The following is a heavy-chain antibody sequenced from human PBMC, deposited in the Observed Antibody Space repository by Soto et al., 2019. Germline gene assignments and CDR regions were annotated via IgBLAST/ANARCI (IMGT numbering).Heavy chain of an antibody. CDR3: ARDTFGGVYDFCH. V-gene: IGHV3-66*01. Sequence: EVQLVESGGGLVQPGGSLRLSCAASGFTVNTVFMTWVRQAPGKGLEGVSVISSDGSTYYADSVKGRFIISRDIAKNTLFLEMNSLRAEDTAVYDCARDTFGGVYDFCHGGRGSLVTVSA. CDR1: GFTVNTVF. CDR2: ISSDGST. D-gene: IGHD3-3*01. J-gene: IGHJ4*02.